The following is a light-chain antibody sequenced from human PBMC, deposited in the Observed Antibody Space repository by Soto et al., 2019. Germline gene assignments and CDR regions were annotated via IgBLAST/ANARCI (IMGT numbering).Light chain of an antibody. CDR2: KAS. V-gene: IGKV1-5*03. CDR1: QSIDSW. Sequence: DIQMTQSPSTLSASVGDRVTITCRASQSIDSWLAWYQQKPGKAPKLLMYKASSLESGVPSRFSGSGSGTEFTLTISSLQPDDSATYYCQHYNSYSEAFGQGTKVDMK. CDR3: QHYNSYSEA. J-gene: IGKJ1*01.